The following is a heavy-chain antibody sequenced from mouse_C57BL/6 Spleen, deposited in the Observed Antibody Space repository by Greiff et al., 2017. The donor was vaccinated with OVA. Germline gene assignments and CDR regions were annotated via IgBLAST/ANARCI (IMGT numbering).Heavy chain of an antibody. Sequence: QVQLQQPGAELVKPGASVKLSCKASGYTFTSYWMHWVKQRPGQGLEWIGWIYPGSGNTKYNEKFKGKATLTADTSSSTAYMQLSSLTSEDSAVYYCAREGNYGPTYYFDYWGQGTTLTVSS. CDR2: IYPGSGNT. J-gene: IGHJ2*01. V-gene: IGHV1-66*01. CDR3: AREGNYGPTYYFDY. D-gene: IGHD1-1*01. CDR1: GYTFTSYW.